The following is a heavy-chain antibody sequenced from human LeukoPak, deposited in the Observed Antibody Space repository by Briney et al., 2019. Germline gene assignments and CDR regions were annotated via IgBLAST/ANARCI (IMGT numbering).Heavy chain of an antibody. CDR3: ARERLISALLN. CDR2: IKQYGSEK. J-gene: IGHJ4*02. D-gene: IGHD2/OR15-2a*01. CDR1: RCRLSNYW. V-gene: IGHV3-7*05. Sequence: GGSLRLSCEASRCRLSNYWMSWVRQAPGKGLEWVATIKQYGSEKYYVDSVEGRFTISRDNAKKSLFLQMDSLRGEDTAVYYCARERLISALLNGGQGTLVTVSS.